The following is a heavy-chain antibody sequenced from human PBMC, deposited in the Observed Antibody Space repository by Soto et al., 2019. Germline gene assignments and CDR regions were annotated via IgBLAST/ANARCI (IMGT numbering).Heavy chain of an antibody. V-gene: IGHV4-61*01. Sequence: SETLSLTCTVSGGSVSSGSYYWSWIRQPPGKGLEWIGYIYYSGSTNYNPSLKSRVTISVDTSKNQFSLKLSSVTAADTAVYYCARVLLWFGGNYYYYYGMDVWGQGTTVTVSS. J-gene: IGHJ6*02. CDR3: ARVLLWFGGNYYYYYGMDV. D-gene: IGHD3-10*01. CDR2: IYYSGST. CDR1: GGSVSSGSYY.